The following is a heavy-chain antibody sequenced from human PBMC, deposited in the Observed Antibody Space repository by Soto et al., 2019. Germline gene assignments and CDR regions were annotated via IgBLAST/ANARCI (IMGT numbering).Heavy chain of an antibody. CDR3: ARVAYTSRATHWFYC. J-gene: IGHJ5*01. CDR1: GGTFTNYA. D-gene: IGHD3-16*01. CDR2: IIPIFGTT. Sequence: QVQLVQSGAEVKKPGSSVKVSCKASGGTFTNYAVSWVRQAPGQGLEWMGDIIPIFGTTNYAQKFQGRVTIAADESTSTGYMELTNLRSEDTALYYCARVAYTSRATHWFYCSGQGTLVTVSS. V-gene: IGHV1-69*01.